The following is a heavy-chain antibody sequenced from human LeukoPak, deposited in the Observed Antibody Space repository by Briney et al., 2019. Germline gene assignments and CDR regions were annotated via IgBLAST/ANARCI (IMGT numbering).Heavy chain of an antibody. CDR1: GFTFSSYG. V-gene: IGHV3-30*18. CDR2: ISYDGSNK. CDR3: AKARHSGSYFALDY. J-gene: IGHJ4*02. Sequence: GGSLRLSCAASGFTFSSYGMHWVRQAPGKGLEWVAVISYDGSNKYYADSVKGRFTISRDNSKNTLYLQMNSMRAEDTAVYYCAKARHSGSYFALDYWGQGTLVTVSS. D-gene: IGHD1-26*01.